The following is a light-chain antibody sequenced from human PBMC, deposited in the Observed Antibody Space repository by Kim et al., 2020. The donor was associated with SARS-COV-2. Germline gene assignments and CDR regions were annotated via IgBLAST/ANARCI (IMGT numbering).Light chain of an antibody. CDR3: SSYAGNSNVV. CDR1: SSDVGAYNY. Sequence: GQSVPIPCTGTSSDVGAYNYVSWYQQYPGKAPKLMISEVNKRPSGVPDRFSGSKSGNTASLTVSGLQAEDEAEYYCSSYAGNSNVVFGGGTQLTVL. J-gene: IGLJ3*02. CDR2: EVN. V-gene: IGLV2-8*01.